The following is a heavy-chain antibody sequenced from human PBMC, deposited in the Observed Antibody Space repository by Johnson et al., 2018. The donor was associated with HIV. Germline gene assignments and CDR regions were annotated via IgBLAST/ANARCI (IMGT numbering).Heavy chain of an antibody. Sequence: VQLVESGGGLAQPGGSLRLSCAASGITVSSNYMSWVRQAPGKGLEWVSVIFTVGDVYYADSVKGRITISRDNSKNTLYVQMNSLRAEDTAVYYCARDIVGAPDAFDIWGQGTMVTVSS. D-gene: IGHD5-12*01. CDR3: ARDIVGAPDAFDI. CDR1: GITVSSNY. J-gene: IGHJ3*02. CDR2: IFTVGDV. V-gene: IGHV3-66*02.